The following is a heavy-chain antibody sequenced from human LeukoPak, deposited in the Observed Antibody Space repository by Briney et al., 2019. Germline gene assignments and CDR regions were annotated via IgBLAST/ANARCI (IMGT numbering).Heavy chain of an antibody. V-gene: IGHV3-30*04. J-gene: IGHJ5*02. CDR1: GFTFRNFA. CDR3: ARSRGHTRTVVTRTNWFDP. CDR2: LSSDGGSK. Sequence: PGRSLRLSCAASGFTFRNFAMHWVRQAPGKGLEWVAVLSSDGGSKDYADSVKGRFTISRDNTMDTLYLQMDSLRVEDTAVYYCARSRGHTRTVVTRTNWFDPWGQGTLVTVSS. D-gene: IGHD4-23*01.